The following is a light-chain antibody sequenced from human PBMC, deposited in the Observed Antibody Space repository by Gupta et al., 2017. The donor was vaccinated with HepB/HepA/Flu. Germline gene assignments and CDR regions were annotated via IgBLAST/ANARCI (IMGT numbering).Light chain of an antibody. CDR3: QQYGSSPGS. V-gene: IGKV3-20*01. CDR1: QSVSSSY. CDR2: GAS. J-gene: IGKJ2*04. Sequence: EIVLTQSPGTLSLSPGERDTFSCRASQSVSSSYLAWYQQKPGQAPRLLIYGASSRATGIPDRFSGSGSGTDFTLTISRLEPEDFAVYYCQQYGSSPGSFGQGTKLEIK.